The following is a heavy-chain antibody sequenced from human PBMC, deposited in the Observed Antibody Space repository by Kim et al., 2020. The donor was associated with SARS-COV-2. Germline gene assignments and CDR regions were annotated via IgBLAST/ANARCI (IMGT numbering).Heavy chain of an antibody. D-gene: IGHD2-8*02. CDR1: GGSISSGGYY. CDR2: IFYSGNT. CDR3: ARCPRQILAVYATDSWYFDL. Sequence: SETLSLTCSVSGGSISSGGYYWNWIRQHPEKGLEWIGYIFYSGNTDSNPSLKSRVTVSVDTSKNQFSLKLSSVTAADTAVYFCARCPRQILAVYATDSWYFDLWGRGTLVTVSS. V-gene: IGHV4-31*03. J-gene: IGHJ2*01.